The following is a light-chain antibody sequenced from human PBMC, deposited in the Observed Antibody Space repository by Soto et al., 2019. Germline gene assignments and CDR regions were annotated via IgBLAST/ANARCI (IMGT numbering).Light chain of an antibody. J-gene: IGKJ1*01. V-gene: IGKV1-5*01. Sequence: DIQMTQSPSTLSASVGDRVTITCRASQSISSWLAWYQQKPGKAPKLLIYDASNLETGVPSRFSGSGSGTDFTFTISSLQPEDIATYYCQQSYSTHRTFGQGTKVDIK. CDR1: QSISSW. CDR3: QQSYSTHRT. CDR2: DAS.